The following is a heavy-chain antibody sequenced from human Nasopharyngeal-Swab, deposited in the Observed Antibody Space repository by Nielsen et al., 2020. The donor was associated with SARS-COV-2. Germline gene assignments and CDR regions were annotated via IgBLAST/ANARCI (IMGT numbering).Heavy chain of an antibody. V-gene: IGHV1-2*02. CDR1: GYTFTGYY. CDR3: ARDYYDSSGYYWGHHDAFDI. D-gene: IGHD3-22*01. Sequence: ASVKVSCKASGYTFTGYYMHWVRQAPGQGLEWMGWINPNSGGTNYAQKFQGRVTMTRDTSISTAYMELSRLRSDDTAAYYCARDYYDSSGYYWGHHDAFDIWGQGTMVTVSS. CDR2: INPNSGGT. J-gene: IGHJ3*02.